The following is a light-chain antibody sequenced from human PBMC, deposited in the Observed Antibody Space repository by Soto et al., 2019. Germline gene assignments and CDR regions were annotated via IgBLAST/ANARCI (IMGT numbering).Light chain of an antibody. J-gene: IGLJ1*01. V-gene: IGLV2-11*01. CDR3: CSYAGSYTYV. CDR2: DVS. Sequence: QSALTQPRSVSGSPGQSVTISCTGTSSYVGGYNYVSWYQQHPGKAPKLMIYDVSKRPSGVPDRFSGSKSGNTASLTISGRQSEDEADYYCCSYAGSYTYVFGTGTKLTVL. CDR1: SSYVGGYNY.